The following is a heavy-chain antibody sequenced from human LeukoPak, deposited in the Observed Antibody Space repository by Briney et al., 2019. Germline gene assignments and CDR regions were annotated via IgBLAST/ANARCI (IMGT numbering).Heavy chain of an antibody. J-gene: IGHJ3*02. CDR2: IYYSGST. CDR3: ARVPRSLEWLPSASDAFDI. CDR1: GGSISSYY. D-gene: IGHD3-3*01. V-gene: IGHV4-59*01. Sequence: PSETLSLTCTVSGGSISSYYWSWIRQPPGKGLEWIGYIYYSGSTNYNPSLKSRVTISVDTSKNQFSLKLSSVTAADTAVYYCARVPRSLEWLPSASDAFDIWGQGTMVTVSS.